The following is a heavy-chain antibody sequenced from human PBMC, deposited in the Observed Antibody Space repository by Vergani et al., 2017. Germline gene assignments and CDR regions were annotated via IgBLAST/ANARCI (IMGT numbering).Heavy chain of an antibody. CDR1: GFTFSDYY. J-gene: IGHJ4*02. CDR2: ISSSSSYT. Sequence: QVQLVESGGGLVKPGGSLRLSCAASGFTFSDYYMSWIRQAPGKGLEWVSYISSSSSYTNYADSVKGRFTISRDNAKNSLYLQMNSLRAEDTAVYYCARESPYCGGDCYADYWGQGTLVTVSS. V-gene: IGHV3-11*06. CDR3: ARESPYCGGDCYADY. D-gene: IGHD2-21*01.